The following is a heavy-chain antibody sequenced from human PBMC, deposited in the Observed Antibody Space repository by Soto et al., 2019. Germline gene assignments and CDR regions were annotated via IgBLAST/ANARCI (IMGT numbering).Heavy chain of an antibody. CDR3: TTLSYLYYDGMDV. Sequence: GALRLSCEASGFTFSNAWMNWVRRGPGKGLEWLGRIKSKVDGGTADYVAATKGRFSISRDDLKNMLYLQMNSLKPDDTAVYYCTTLSYLYYDGMDVWGQGTTVTVSS. CDR2: IKSKVDGGTA. J-gene: IGHJ6*02. V-gene: IGHV3-15*01. CDR1: GFTFSNAW. D-gene: IGHD2-2*01.